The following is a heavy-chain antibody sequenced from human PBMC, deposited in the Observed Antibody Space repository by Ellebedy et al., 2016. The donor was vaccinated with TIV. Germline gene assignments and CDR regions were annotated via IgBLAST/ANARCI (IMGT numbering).Heavy chain of an antibody. CDR3: AKADSGSFVKHVSWFDP. J-gene: IGHJ5*02. Sequence: GGSLRLSCAASGFTFSGYGMHWVRQAPGKGLERVAVIWYDGSSALYADSVKGRFTISRDNSKNTLYLQMNSLRAEDTALYYCAKADSGSFVKHVSWFDPWGQGTLVTVSS. V-gene: IGHV3-30*02. CDR1: GFTFSGYG. CDR2: IWYDGSSA. D-gene: IGHD1-26*01.